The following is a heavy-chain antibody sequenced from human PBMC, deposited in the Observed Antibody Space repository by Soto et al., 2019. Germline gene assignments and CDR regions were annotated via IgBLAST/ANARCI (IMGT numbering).Heavy chain of an antibody. Sequence: EVQVVESGGGLVQPGGSLRLSCAASGFTFSRYDMHWVRQATGRGLEWVSGIGTSGDTYYAGSVKGRFTISRENAKNSVYLQMNSLRAGDTAVYYCARGALGFEPWGQGTLVAVSS. CDR2: IGTSGDT. V-gene: IGHV3-13*04. CDR1: GFTFSRYD. CDR3: ARGALGFEP. D-gene: IGHD6-6*01. J-gene: IGHJ5*02.